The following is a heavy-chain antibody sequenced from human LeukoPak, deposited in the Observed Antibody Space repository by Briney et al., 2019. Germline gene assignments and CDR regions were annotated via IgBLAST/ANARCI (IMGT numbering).Heavy chain of an antibody. CDR3: AKERLSGSGSYYYYGMDV. J-gene: IGHJ6*02. CDR2: ISGSGGST. D-gene: IGHD3-10*01. Sequence: PGGSLRLSCAASGFTFSSYAMSWVRQAPGKGLEWVSAISGSGGSTYYADSVKGRFTISRDNSKNTLYLQMNSLRAEDTAVYYCAKERLSGSGSYYYYGMDVWGQGTTVTVSS. CDR1: GFTFSSYA. V-gene: IGHV3-23*01.